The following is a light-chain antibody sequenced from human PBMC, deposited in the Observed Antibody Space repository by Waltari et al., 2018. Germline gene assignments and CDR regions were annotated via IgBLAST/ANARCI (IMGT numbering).Light chain of an antibody. CDR2: GSF. V-gene: IGKV3-20*01. Sequence: ELVLTQSPGTLSSSPGDRATLSCRASQTLSSNSLAWYQQKPGQAPRLIIYGSFNRATGIPDRFSGSGSGTDFTLTIIRLEPEDFAVYYCQQYGTLPRTFGQGTKVELK. J-gene: IGKJ1*01. CDR1: QTLSSNS. CDR3: QQYGTLPRT.